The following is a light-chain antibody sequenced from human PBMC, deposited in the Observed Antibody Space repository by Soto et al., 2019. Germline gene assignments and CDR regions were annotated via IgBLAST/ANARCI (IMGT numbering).Light chain of an antibody. J-gene: IGLJ3*02. CDR1: SSDVGGSNY. V-gene: IGLV2-11*01. Sequence: QSALTQPRSVSGSPGQSVTISCTGTSSDVGGSNYVSWYQQHPGKAPKLMIYDVIKRPSGVPDRFSGSKSGNTASLTISGLQAEDEADYYCCSYAGSYTVFGGGTKLTV. CDR2: DVI. CDR3: CSYAGSYTV.